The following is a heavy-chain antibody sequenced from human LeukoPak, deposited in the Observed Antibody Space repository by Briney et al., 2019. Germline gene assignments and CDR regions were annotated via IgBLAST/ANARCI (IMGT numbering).Heavy chain of an antibody. D-gene: IGHD3-10*01. J-gene: IGHJ5*02. V-gene: IGHV3-73*01. Sequence: GGSLRLSCAASGFTFSGSAMHWVRQASGKGLEWVGRIRSKANSYATAYAASVKGRFTISRDDSKNTAYLQMNSQKTEDTAVYYCTRLEYGSGILWFDPWGQGTLVTVSS. CDR3: TRLEYGSGILWFDP. CDR1: GFTFSGSA. CDR2: IRSKANSYAT.